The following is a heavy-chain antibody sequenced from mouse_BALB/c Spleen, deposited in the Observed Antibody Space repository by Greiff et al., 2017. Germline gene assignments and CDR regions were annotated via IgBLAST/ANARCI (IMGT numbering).Heavy chain of an antibody. Sequence: DVQLVESGGGLVQPGGSRKLSCAASGFTFSSFGMHWVRQAPEKGLEWVAYISSGSSTIYYADTVKGRFTISRDNPKNTLFLQMTSLRSEDTAMYYCARSGYYGSFAYWGQGTLVTVSA. J-gene: IGHJ3*01. V-gene: IGHV5-17*02. D-gene: IGHD1-2*01. CDR3: ARSGYYGSFAY. CDR2: ISSGSSTI. CDR1: GFTFSSFG.